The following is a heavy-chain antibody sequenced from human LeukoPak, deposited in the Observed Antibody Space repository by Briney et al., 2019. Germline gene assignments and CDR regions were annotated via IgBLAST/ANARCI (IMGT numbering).Heavy chain of an antibody. CDR1: GGTFSSYA. D-gene: IGHD4-23*01. Sequence: ASVKVSCKASGGTFSSYAISWVRRAPGQGLEWMGGIIPIFGTANYAQKFQGRVTITADESTSTAYMELSSLRSEDTAVYYCARDGNDYGGNGWFDPWGQGTLVTVSS. CDR2: IIPIFGTA. V-gene: IGHV1-69*13. J-gene: IGHJ5*02. CDR3: ARDGNDYGGNGWFDP.